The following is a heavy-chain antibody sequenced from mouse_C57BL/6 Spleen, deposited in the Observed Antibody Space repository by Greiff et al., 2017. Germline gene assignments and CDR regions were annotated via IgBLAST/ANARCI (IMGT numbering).Heavy chain of an antibody. Sequence: EVMLEESGGGLVKPGGSLKLSCAASGFTFSDYGMHWVRQAPEKGLEWVAYISSGSSTIYYADKVKGRFTITRDNAKNTLFLQMTRLRSEDAAMYYCARKVINAVGGRSCDMDDWGKGTSVTVSS. J-gene: IGHJ4*01. CDR3: ARKVINAVGGRSCDMDD. V-gene: IGHV5-17*01. CDR1: GFTFSDYG. CDR2: ISSGSSTI. D-gene: IGHD1-1*01.